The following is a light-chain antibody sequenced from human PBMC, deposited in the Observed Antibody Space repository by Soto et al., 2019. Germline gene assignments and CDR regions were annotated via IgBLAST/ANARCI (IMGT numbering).Light chain of an antibody. J-gene: IGLJ2*01. CDR1: SGHSSYA. CDR3: QTWGTGIVV. V-gene: IGLV4-69*01. CDR2: LNGDGSH. Sequence: QAVLTQSPSASASLGASVKLTCTLSSGHSSYAIAWHQQQPEKGPRYLMKLNGDGSHSKGDGIPDRFSGSSSGAEGYLTISSLQSEDEADYYCQTWGTGIVVFGGGTKLTVL.